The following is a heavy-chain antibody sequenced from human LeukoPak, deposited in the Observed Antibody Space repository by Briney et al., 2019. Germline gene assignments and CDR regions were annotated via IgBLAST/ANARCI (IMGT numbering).Heavy chain of an antibody. CDR2: IYYSGST. CDR3: GGGGGSGWYFLDY. CDR1: GGSISSYY. V-gene: IGHV4-59*01. D-gene: IGHD6-19*01. Sequence: SETLSLTCTVSGGSISSYYWSWIRQPPGKGLEWIGYIYYSGSTNYNPSLKSRVTISVDTSKNQFSLKLSSVTAADTAVYYWGGGGGSGWYFLDYWGQGTLVTVSS. J-gene: IGHJ4*02.